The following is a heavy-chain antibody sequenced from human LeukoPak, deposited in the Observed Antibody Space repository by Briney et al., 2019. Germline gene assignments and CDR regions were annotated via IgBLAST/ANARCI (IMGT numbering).Heavy chain of an antibody. Sequence: SETLSLTCTVSGGSISSYYWSWIRQPPGKGLEWIGYTYYSGSTNCNPSLKSRVTISVDTSKNQFSLKLSSVTAADTAVYYCARRGDYSYGSFDYWGQGTLVTVSS. J-gene: IGHJ4*02. D-gene: IGHD5-18*01. CDR3: ARRGDYSYGSFDY. CDR2: TYYSGST. V-gene: IGHV4-59*01. CDR1: GGSISSYY.